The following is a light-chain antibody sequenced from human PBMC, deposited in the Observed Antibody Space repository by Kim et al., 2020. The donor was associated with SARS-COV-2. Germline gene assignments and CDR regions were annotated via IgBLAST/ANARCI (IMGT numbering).Light chain of an antibody. CDR1: QGINSR. J-gene: IGKJ4*01. CDR3: QQTATFPLT. V-gene: IGKV1-12*01. Sequence: ASVGDRVTITCRASQGINSRLAWYQQRPGKAPNLLIYVASTLQSGVPSRFSGSGSGTDFTLTISSLQPEDFATYFCQQTATFPLTFDGGTKVDIK. CDR2: VAS.